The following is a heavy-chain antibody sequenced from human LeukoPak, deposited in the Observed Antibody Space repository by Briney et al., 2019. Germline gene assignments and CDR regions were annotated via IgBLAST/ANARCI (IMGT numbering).Heavy chain of an antibody. CDR3: ARDVPVLNSIAAAGTGVNWFDP. J-gene: IGHJ5*02. CDR1: GYTFTSYG. V-gene: IGHV1-18*01. Sequence: ASVKVSCKASGYTFTSYGISWVRQAPGQGLEWMGWISAYNGNTNYPQKPQGRVTMTTDTSTSTAYMELRSLRSDDTAVYYCARDVPVLNSIAAAGTGVNWFDPWGQGTLVTVSS. D-gene: IGHD6-13*01. CDR2: ISAYNGNT.